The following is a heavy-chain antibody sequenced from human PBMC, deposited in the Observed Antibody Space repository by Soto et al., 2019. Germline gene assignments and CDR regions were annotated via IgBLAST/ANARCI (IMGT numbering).Heavy chain of an antibody. Sequence: QVQLVQSGAEVKKPGASVKVSCKASGYTFTSYDINWVRQATGQGREWMGGMNPNSGTTGYAQKFQGRVTMTRNTSITTAYMELSSLRSEDTAVYYCARCGTDILTGCWWFDPWGQGTLVTVSS. CDR1: GYTFTSYD. D-gene: IGHD3-9*01. CDR2: MNPNSGTT. V-gene: IGHV1-8*01. CDR3: ARCGTDILTGCWWFDP. J-gene: IGHJ5*02.